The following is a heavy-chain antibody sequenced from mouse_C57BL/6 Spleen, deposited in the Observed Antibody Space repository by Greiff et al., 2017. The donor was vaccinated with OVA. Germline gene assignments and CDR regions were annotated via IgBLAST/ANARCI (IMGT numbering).Heavy chain of an antibody. V-gene: IGHV1-81*01. D-gene: IGHD1-2*01. CDR1: GYTFTSYG. CDR3: ARERDCNYGEEDYYAMDY. Sequence: QVQLQQSGAELARPGASVKLSCKASGYTFTSYGIRWVKQRPGQGLEWIGEIYPRSGNTYYNEKFKGKATLTADKSSSTAYMELRSLTSEDSAVFVCARERDCNYGEEDYYAMDYWGQGTSVTVSA. CDR2: IYPRSGNT. J-gene: IGHJ4*01.